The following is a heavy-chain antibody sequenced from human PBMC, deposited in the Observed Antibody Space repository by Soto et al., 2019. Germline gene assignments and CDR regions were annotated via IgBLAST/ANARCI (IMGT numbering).Heavy chain of an antibody. CDR1: GLPFRSYA. V-gene: IGHV3-23*01. CDR2: INRSGVDT. CDR3: AKDPPQTGTTFDY. Sequence: EVQLLESGGGLVKPGGSLSPSCLVPGLPFRSYALSWSRQSQEKGQQWVSTINRSGVDTYNADPVKGRLTISRDNSKNTLYLQMNSLTVEDTAVYYCAKDPPQTGTTFDYWGQGTLVTVSP. D-gene: IGHD1-1*01. J-gene: IGHJ4*02.